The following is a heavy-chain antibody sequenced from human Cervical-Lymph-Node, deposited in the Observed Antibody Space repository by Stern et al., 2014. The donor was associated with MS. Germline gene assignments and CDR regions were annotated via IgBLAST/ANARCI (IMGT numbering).Heavy chain of an antibody. Sequence: QVQLQESGPGLVKPSQTLSLTCTVSGGPISSGTYYWSWIRQPAGKGLEWIGRIYTSGSTDYTSSLKSRVNISVDMSKKQLSLSLTHVTAADTAVYYCARGRNGFGYDSWGQGTLATVSP. CDR1: GGPISSGTYY. J-gene: IGHJ4*02. CDR2: IYTSGST. CDR3: ARGRNGFGYDS. V-gene: IGHV4-61*02. D-gene: IGHD2-15*01.